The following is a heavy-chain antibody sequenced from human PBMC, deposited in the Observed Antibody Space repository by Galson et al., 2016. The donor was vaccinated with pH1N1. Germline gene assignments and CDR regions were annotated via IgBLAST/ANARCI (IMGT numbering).Heavy chain of an antibody. Sequence: PALVKPPQTLTLTCTFSGFSLSTSGVGVGWIRQPPGKALEWLALIFWNDDKRYSPSLKSRLTITKDTSKNQVVLTMTNMDPVDTATYYCARFLDGDYSNWVDPWGQGTLVTVSS. V-gene: IGHV2-5*01. CDR3: ARFLDGDYSNWVDP. CDR1: GFSLSTSGVG. J-gene: IGHJ5*02. D-gene: IGHD4-17*01. CDR2: IFWNDDK.